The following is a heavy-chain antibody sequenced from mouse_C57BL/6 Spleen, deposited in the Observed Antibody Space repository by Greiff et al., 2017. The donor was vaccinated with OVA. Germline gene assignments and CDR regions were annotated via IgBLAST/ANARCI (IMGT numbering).Heavy chain of an antibody. CDR1: GYTFTDHT. CDR2: IYPRDGST. Sequence: VQLQQSDAELVKPGASVKISCKVSGYTFTDHTIHWMKQRPEQGLEWIGYIYPRDGSTKYTEKFKGKATLTADKSSSTAYMQLNSLTSEDSAVYFCANYYGSTYYFDYWGQGTTLTVSS. V-gene: IGHV1-78*01. D-gene: IGHD1-1*01. CDR3: ANYYGSTYYFDY. J-gene: IGHJ2*01.